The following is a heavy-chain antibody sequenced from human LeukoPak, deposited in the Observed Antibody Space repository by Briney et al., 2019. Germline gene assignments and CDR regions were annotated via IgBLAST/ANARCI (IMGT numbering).Heavy chain of an antibody. CDR2: ISRSGDIT. CDR3: ATEGFYY. J-gene: IGHJ4*02. CDR1: GAAFTKYG. Sequence: GGSLGLSCAASGAAFTKYGMKWVRQGAGAGLEYISGISRSGDITYYADSVKGRFTISRDNVQNTLYLQMNSLRADDTALYYCATEGFYYWGPGTQVTVSS. V-gene: IGHV3-23*01.